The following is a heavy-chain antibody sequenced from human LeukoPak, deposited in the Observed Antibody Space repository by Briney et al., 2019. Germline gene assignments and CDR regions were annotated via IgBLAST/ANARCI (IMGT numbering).Heavy chain of an antibody. D-gene: IGHD5-18*01. CDR2: IYNSGST. Sequence: PSETLSLTCTVSGGSISSYYWSWIRQPPGKGMEWVGYIYNSGSTKYNPSLKSRVTISEDTSKNQFSLKLSPVTAADTAVYYCARARPDTAMAVDYWGQGTLVTVSS. CDR3: ARARPDTAMAVDY. CDR1: GGSISSYY. J-gene: IGHJ4*02. V-gene: IGHV4-59*01.